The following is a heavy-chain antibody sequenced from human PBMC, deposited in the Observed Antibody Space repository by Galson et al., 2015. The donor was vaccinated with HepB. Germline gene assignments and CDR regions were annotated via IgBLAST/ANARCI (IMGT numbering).Heavy chain of an antibody. CDR2: IYYRGAT. D-gene: IGHD4-23*01. V-gene: IGHV4-39*02. CDR3: ARDAAFGGNSFDY. CDR1: GVSINGNNFY. Sequence: SETLSLTCTVSGVSINGNNFYWGWICQPSGKGLEWIGNIYYRGATYYNPSLKSRVIISVDTTKNQFSLRLNSVTAADTAVYFCARDAAFGGNSFDYWGQGTLVTVSS. J-gene: IGHJ4*02.